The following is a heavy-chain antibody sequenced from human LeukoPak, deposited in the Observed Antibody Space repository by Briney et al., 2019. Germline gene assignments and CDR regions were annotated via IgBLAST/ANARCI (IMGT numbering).Heavy chain of an antibody. D-gene: IGHD3-10*01. CDR3: ARVRVIAYYYYYMDV. J-gene: IGHJ6*03. V-gene: IGHV3-53*01. CDR2: IYSGGST. Sequence: GGSLRLSCAASGFTVSSNYMSWVRQAPGKGLEWVSVIYSGGSTYYADSVKGRFTISRDNSKNTLYLQMNSLRAEDAAVYYCARVRVIAYYYYYMDVWGKGTTVTVSS. CDR1: GFTVSSNY.